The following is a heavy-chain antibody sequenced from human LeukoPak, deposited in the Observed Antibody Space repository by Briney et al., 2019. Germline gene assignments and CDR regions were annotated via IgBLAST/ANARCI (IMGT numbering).Heavy chain of an antibody. J-gene: IGHJ4*02. D-gene: IGHD6-13*01. Sequence: SVKVSCKASGGTFSSYAISWVRQAPGQGLEWMGGIIPIFATTNYAQKFQGRVTIAADESTSTAYMELSSLRSEDTAVYYCALSPYSSSWYYFDYWGQGTLVTVSS. CDR3: ALSPYSSSWYYFDY. V-gene: IGHV1-69*13. CDR1: GGTFSSYA. CDR2: IIPIFATT.